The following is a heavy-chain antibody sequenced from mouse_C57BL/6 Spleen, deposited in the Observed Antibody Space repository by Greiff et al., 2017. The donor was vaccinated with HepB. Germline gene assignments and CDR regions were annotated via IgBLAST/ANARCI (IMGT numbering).Heavy chain of an antibody. J-gene: IGHJ2*01. CDR3: ARKSGSGLDY. V-gene: IGHV1-54*01. D-gene: IGHD3-2*02. CDR1: GYAFTNYL. Sequence: VQLQQSGAELVRPGTSVKVSCKASGYAFTNYLIEWVKQRPGQGLEWIGVINPGSGGTNYNEKFKGKATLTADKSSSTAYMQLSSRTSEDSAVNICARKSGSGLDYWGEGTTLTVSS. CDR2: INPGSGGT.